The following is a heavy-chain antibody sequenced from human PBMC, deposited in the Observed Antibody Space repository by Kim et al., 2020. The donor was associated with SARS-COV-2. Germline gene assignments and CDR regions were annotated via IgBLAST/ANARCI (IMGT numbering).Heavy chain of an antibody. CDR3: ARVGYGGNSGPYYFDY. V-gene: IGHV3-33*01. Sequence: GGSLRLSCAASGFTFSSYGMHWVRQAPGKGLEWVAVIWYDGSNKYYADSVKGRFTISRDNSKNTLYLQMNSLRAEDTAVYYCARVGYGGNSGPYYFDYWGQGTLVTVSS. CDR1: GFTFSSYG. D-gene: IGHD4-17*01. CDR2: IWYDGSNK. J-gene: IGHJ4*02.